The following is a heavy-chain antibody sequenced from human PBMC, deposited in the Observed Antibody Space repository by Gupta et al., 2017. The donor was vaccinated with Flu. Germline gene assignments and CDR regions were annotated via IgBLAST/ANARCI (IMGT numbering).Heavy chain of an antibody. CDR2: ISPSGDRT. Sequence: FTFSSYPMSWVGQAPGKGLQWVATISPSGDRTDYADSVRGRFTISRDSSKNTLSLQMHSLRAEDTAVYYCAKSPVIAGNLDIAFDLWGQGALVTVSS. CDR3: AKSPVIAGNLDIAFDL. V-gene: IGHV3-23*01. CDR1: FTFSSYP. D-gene: IGHD6-13*01. J-gene: IGHJ4*02.